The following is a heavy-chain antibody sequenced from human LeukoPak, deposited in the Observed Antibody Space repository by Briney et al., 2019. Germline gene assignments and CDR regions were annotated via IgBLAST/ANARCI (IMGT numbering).Heavy chain of an antibody. J-gene: IGHJ6*03. V-gene: IGHV3-66*02. CDR3: ARNRGITIFGYYYYYMDV. Sequence: GGSLRLSCAASGFTVSSNYMSWVHQAPGKGLEWVSVIYSGGSTYYADSVKGRFTISRDNSKNTLYLQMNSLRAEDTAVYYCARNRGITIFGYYYYYMDVWGKGTTVTVSS. CDR1: GFTVSSNY. D-gene: IGHD3-3*01. CDR2: IYSGGST.